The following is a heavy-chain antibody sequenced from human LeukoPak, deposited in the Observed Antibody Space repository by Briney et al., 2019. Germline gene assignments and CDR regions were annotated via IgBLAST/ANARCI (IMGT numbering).Heavy chain of an antibody. CDR2: IYYSGST. J-gene: IGHJ4*02. CDR1: GGSISSYY. V-gene: IGHV4-59*01. D-gene: IGHD2-2*01. Sequence: SETLSLTCTVSGGSISSYYWSWIRQPPGKGLEWIGYIYYSGSTNYNPSLKSRVTISVDTSKNQFSLKLSSVTAADTAVYYCARNFIGYCSSTDCPRDYWGQGTLVTVSS. CDR3: ARNFIGYCSSTDCPRDY.